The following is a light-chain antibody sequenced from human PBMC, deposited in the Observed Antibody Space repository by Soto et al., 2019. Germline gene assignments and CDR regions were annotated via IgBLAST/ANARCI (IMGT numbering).Light chain of an antibody. Sequence: QSVLTQPPLVSGAPGQRVTISCTGSSSNIGAGYDIHWYQQLPGTAPKLLIYGNNNRPSGVPDRFSGSKSGTSASLAITGLQAEDEADYYCQSHDSSLSGSVFGTGTKVTVL. CDR3: QSHDSSLSGSV. J-gene: IGLJ1*01. V-gene: IGLV1-40*01. CDR1: SSNIGAGYD. CDR2: GNN.